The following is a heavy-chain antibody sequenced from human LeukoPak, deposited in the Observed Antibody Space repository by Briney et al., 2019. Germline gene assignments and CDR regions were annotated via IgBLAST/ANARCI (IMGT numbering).Heavy chain of an antibody. CDR1: GFNFSYYS. CDR2: ISSSSSYI. V-gene: IGHV3-21*01. CDR3: ARQRKVGSSYGVYAGMDV. Sequence: GGSLRLSCAPWGFNFSYYSMIWVRQAPGKGLEWVSSISSSSSYIYYADSVKGRFTISRDNAKNSLYLQMNSLRAEDTAVYYCARQRKVGSSYGVYAGMDVWGQGTTVTVSS. D-gene: IGHD4-17*01. J-gene: IGHJ6*02.